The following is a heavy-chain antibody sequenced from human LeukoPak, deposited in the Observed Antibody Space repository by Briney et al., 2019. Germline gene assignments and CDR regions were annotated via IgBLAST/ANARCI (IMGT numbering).Heavy chain of an antibody. CDR3: ARDGVEFYDWFDP. J-gene: IGHJ5*02. V-gene: IGHV3-74*01. Sequence: GGTLRLSCAASGFIFSSHGMNWVRQAPGKGLVWVSRINSDGSSTTYADSVKGRFTISRDNAKNTLYLQMNSLRAEDTAVYYCARDGVEFYDWFDPWGQGTLVTVSS. CDR1: GFIFSSHG. D-gene: IGHD2-21*01. CDR2: INSDGSST.